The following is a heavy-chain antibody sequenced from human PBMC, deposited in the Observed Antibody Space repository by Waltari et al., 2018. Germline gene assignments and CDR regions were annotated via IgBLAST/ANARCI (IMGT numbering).Heavy chain of an antibody. CDR2: ISYDGSNK. Sequence: VQLVESGGGVVQPGRSLRLSCAASGFTFSSYAMHWVRQAPGKGLEWVAVISYDGSNKDYADSVKGRFTISRDNSKNTLYLQMNSLRAEDTAVYYCARGWGSGNGFDYWGQGTLVTVSS. J-gene: IGHJ4*02. D-gene: IGHD3-10*01. V-gene: IGHV3-30-3*01. CDR3: ARGWGSGNGFDY. CDR1: GFTFSSYA.